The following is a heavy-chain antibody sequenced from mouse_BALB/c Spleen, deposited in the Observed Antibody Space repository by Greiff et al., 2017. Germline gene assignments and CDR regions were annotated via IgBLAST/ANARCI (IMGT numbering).Heavy chain of an antibody. CDR3: ARVERYEAWFAY. D-gene: IGHD2-14*01. J-gene: IGHJ3*01. Sequence: QVQLQQSGAELVRPGSSVKISCKASGYAFSSYWMNWVKQRPGQGLEWIGQIYPGDGDTNYNGKFKGKATLTADKSSSTAYMQLSSLTSEDSAVYFCARVERYEAWFAYWGQGTLVTVPA. CDR2: IYPGDGDT. CDR1: GYAFSSYW. V-gene: IGHV1-80*01.